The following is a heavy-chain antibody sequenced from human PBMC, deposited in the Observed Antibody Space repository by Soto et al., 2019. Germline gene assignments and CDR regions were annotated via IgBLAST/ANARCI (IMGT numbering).Heavy chain of an antibody. CDR2: IYHSGST. Sequence: SETLSLTCAVSRGSISSGGYSWTWIRQPPGKGLEWIGYIYHSGSTYYNPSLKSRVTISVDRSKNQFSLKLGSVTAADTAVYYCARVPDVWGQGTTVTVSS. CDR3: ARVPDV. V-gene: IGHV4-30-2*01. J-gene: IGHJ6*02. CDR1: RGSISSGGYS.